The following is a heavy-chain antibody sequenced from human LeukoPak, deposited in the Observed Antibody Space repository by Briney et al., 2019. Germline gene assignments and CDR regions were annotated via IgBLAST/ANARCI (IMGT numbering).Heavy chain of an antibody. Sequence: GGSLRLSCAASGFTFSGSALHWVRQASGKGLEWVGRIRSTANGYATAYAASVKGRYTISRDDSKNTAYLQMNSLRAEDTAVYYCAKEIYGDATGGRFQHWGQGTLVTVSS. V-gene: IGHV3-73*01. D-gene: IGHD4-17*01. CDR1: GFTFSGSA. CDR3: AKEIYGDATGGRFQH. J-gene: IGHJ1*01. CDR2: IRSTANGYAT.